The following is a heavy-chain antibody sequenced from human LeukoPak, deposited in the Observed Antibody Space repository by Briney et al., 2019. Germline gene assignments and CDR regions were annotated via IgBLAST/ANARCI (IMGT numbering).Heavy chain of an antibody. CDR1: GYGFTSYW. CDR3: ARSSPLLNFEHDY. Sequence: GESLKISCKGSGYGFTSYWIGWVRQMPGKGLEWMGIIYPGDSDTRYSPSFQGQVTISADKSISTAYLQWSSLKASDTAMYYCARSSPLLNFEHDYWGQGTLVTVSS. V-gene: IGHV5-51*01. D-gene: IGHD2/OR15-2a*01. CDR2: IYPGDSDT. J-gene: IGHJ4*02.